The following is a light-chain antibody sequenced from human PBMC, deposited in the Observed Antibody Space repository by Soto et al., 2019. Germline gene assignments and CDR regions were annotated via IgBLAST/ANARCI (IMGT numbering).Light chain of an antibody. J-gene: IGLJ1*01. V-gene: IGLV2-8*01. Sequence: QSVLTQPPSASGSPGQSVTISCTGASSDVGGYNYVSWFQQHPGKAPKLLIYEVTNRPSGVPDRFSGSKSDNTASLTVSGLQAEDEADYYCSSYAGSNTLVFGTGTKVTVL. CDR1: SSDVGGYNY. CDR3: SSYAGSNTLV. CDR2: EVT.